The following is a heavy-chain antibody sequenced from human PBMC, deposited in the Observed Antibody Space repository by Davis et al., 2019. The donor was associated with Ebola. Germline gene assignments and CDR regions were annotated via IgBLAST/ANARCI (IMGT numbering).Heavy chain of an antibody. Sequence: HSQTLSLTCAISGDSVSTAGWNWIRKSPSRGLEWLGRTYYKSKWYNDYAVSVKSRITINPDTSKNQFSLHLNSVTPEDTAVYYCARGWLGSGMDVWGQGTPVTVSS. V-gene: IGHV6-1*01. J-gene: IGHJ6*02. D-gene: IGHD6-19*01. CDR2: TYYKSKWYN. CDR3: ARGWLGSGMDV. CDR1: GDSVSTAG.